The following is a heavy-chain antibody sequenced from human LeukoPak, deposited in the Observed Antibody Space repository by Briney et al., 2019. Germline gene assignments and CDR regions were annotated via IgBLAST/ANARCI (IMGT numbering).Heavy chain of an antibody. CDR1: GGSFSGYY. D-gene: IGHD3-10*01. CDR2: INHSGST. Sequence: SETLSLACAVYGGSFSGYYWSWIRRPPGKGLEWIGEINHSGSTNYNPSLKSRVTISVDTSKNQFSLKLSSVTAADTAVYYCARGPSMVRGVIGYYYYYGMDVWGQGTTVTVSS. CDR3: ARGPSMVRGVIGYYYYYGMDV. J-gene: IGHJ6*02. V-gene: IGHV4-34*01.